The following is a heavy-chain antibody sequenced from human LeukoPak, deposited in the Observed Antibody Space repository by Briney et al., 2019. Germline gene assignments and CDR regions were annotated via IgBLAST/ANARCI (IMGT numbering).Heavy chain of an antibody. CDR1: GFIFSSYW. D-gene: IGHD3-10*01. V-gene: IGHV3-7*04. CDR3: AKDYFASGTYGYCDC. CDR2: IKQDESGE. J-gene: IGHJ4*02. Sequence: GGSLRLSCAASGFIFSSYWMSWVRQAPGQGLEWVANIKQDESGEYYVDSVKGRFTISRDNAKNALYLQMNSLRVEDTAVYYCAKDYFASGTYGYCDCWGQGTLVTVSS.